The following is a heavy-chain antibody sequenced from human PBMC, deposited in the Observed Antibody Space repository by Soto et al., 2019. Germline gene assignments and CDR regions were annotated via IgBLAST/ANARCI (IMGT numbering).Heavy chain of an antibody. CDR3: ARGIAVAGKVDY. V-gene: IGHV4-59*01. CDR1: GGSISSYY. J-gene: IGHJ4*02. CDR2: IYYSGST. D-gene: IGHD6-19*01. Sequence: QVQLQESGPGLVKPSETLSLTCTVSGGSISSYYWSWIRQPPGKGLEGFGYIYYSGSTNYNPPLKSRVTISVDTSKNQFSLKLSSVTAADTAVYYCARGIAVAGKVDYWGQGTLVTVSS.